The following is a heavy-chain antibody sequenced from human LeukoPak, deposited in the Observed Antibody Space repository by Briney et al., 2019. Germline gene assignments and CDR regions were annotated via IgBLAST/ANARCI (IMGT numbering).Heavy chain of an antibody. V-gene: IGHV3-30*04. CDR2: ISNDGRDK. CDR3: ARDRDAPAKYYFDY. D-gene: IGHD2-15*01. CDR1: GSTFSSCA. J-gene: IGHJ4*02. Sequence: GGSLRLSCAASGSTFSSCAMHWVRQAPGKGLEWVAVISNDGRDKHYADSVKGRFTFSRDNSKNTVYLQMNSLRAEDTAVYYCARDRDAPAKYYFDYWGQGTLVTVSS.